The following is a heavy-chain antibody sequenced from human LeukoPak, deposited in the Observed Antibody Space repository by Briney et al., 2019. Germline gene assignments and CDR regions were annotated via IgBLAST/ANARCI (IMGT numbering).Heavy chain of an antibody. CDR2: ISGSGENT. Sequence: GGSRRLSCAASGFTFSRYAMRWVRQTPAKGLEWVSVISGSGENTHYADSVKGRFTISRDNSKNTLYLQMNSLRAEDTAVYYCARDLRGYSGYDSDFWGQGTLVTVSS. D-gene: IGHD5-12*01. V-gene: IGHV3-23*01. J-gene: IGHJ4*02. CDR1: GFTFSRYA. CDR3: ARDLRGYSGYDSDF.